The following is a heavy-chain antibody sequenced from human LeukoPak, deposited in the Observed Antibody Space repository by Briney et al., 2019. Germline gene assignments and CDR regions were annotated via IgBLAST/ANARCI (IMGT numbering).Heavy chain of an antibody. CDR3: ARELVTYDAFDI. CDR2: FHFSGST. J-gene: IGHJ3*02. V-gene: IGHV4-61*08. Sequence: SETLSLTCAVSGGSISSGGYYWNWIRQSPGKGLEWIGYFHFSGSTNYNPSLKSRVTISVDTSKNQFSLKLSSVTAADTAVYYCARELVTYDAFDIWGQGTMVTVSS. CDR1: GGSISSGGYY. D-gene: IGHD1-26*01.